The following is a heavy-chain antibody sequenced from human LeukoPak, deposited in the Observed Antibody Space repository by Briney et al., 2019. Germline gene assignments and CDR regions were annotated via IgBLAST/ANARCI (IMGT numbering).Heavy chain of an antibody. CDR1: GYTFTGYY. Sequence: ASVKVSCKASGYTFTGYYMHWVRQAPGQGLEWMGWINPNSGGTNYAQKFQGRVTITRDTSISTAYMELSRLRSDDTAVYYCARDDGIAAARLGYWGQGTLVTASS. CDR2: INPNSGGT. D-gene: IGHD6-13*01. CDR3: ARDDGIAAARLGY. J-gene: IGHJ4*02. V-gene: IGHV1-2*02.